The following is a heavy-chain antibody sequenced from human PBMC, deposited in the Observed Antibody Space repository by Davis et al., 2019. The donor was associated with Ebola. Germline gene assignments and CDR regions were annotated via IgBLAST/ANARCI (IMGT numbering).Heavy chain of an antibody. V-gene: IGHV5-51*01. CDR2: IYPSDSDS. CDR3: ARRAMYSDFGGGYRQRDCFDI. CDR1: GYSFTRHW. Sequence: GESLKISCKGSGYSFTRHWIGWVRQMPGKGLEWVGIIYPSDSDSRYSPSFQGQVTISADTSTTTAYLQWSSLKASDTAMYYCARRAMYSDFGGGYRQRDCFDIWGQGTMVTVSS. J-gene: IGHJ3*02. D-gene: IGHD3-3*01.